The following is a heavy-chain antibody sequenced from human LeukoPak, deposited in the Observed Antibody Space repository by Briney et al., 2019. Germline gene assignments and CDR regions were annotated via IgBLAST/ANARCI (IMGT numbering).Heavy chain of an antibody. V-gene: IGHV3-30*04. CDR3: ARDNGYFDY. CDR1: GFTFSSYA. CDR2: ISYDGSNK. Sequence: GGSLRLSCAASGFTFSSYAMHWVRQAPGKGLEWVAVISYDGSNKYYADSVKGRFTISRDSSKNTLYLQMNSLRAEDTAVYYCARDNGYFDYWGQGTLVTVSS. D-gene: IGHD2-8*01. J-gene: IGHJ4*02.